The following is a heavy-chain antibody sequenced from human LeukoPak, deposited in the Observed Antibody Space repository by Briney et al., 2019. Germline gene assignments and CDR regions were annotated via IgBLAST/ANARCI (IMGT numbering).Heavy chain of an antibody. J-gene: IGHJ4*02. V-gene: IGHV1-2*02. CDR3: AGGWSYYGSGSYYIDPHFDY. D-gene: IGHD3-10*01. CDR2: INPNSGGT. CDR1: GHTFTGYY. Sequence: ASVKVSCKASGHTFTGYYMHWVRQAPGQGLEWMGWINPNSGGTNYAQKFQGRVTMTRDTSISTAYTELSRLRSDDTAVYYCAGGWSYYGSGSYYIDPHFDYWGQGTLVTVSS.